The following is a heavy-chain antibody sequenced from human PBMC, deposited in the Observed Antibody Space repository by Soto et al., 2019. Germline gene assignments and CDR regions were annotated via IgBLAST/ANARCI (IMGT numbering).Heavy chain of an antibody. V-gene: IGHV4-4*07. CDR3: ARDGEDITIFGVVSFGPGDYGMDV. D-gene: IGHD3-3*01. Sequence: QVQLQESGPGLVKPSETLSLTCTVSGGSISSYYWSWIRQPAGKGLEWIGRIYTSGSTNYNPSLKSRVTMAVDTSQNQFSLKLSSVTAADTAVYYCARDGEDITIFGVVSFGPGDYGMDVWGQGTTVTVSS. CDR2: IYTSGST. J-gene: IGHJ6*02. CDR1: GGSISSYY.